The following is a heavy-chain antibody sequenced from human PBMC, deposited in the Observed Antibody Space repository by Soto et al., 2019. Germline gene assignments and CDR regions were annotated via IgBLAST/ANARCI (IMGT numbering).Heavy chain of an antibody. CDR2: IYPGDSDT. J-gene: IGHJ6*03. D-gene: IGHD2-8*01. Sequence: PGESLKISCKGSGYSFTSYWIGWVRQMPGKGLEWMGIIYPGDSDTRYSPSFQGQVTISADKSISTAYLQWSSLKASDTAIYYCARVSWVYEYYLLPMDVWGKGTTVTVSS. CDR1: GYSFTSYW. CDR3: ARVSWVYEYYLLPMDV. V-gene: IGHV5-51*01.